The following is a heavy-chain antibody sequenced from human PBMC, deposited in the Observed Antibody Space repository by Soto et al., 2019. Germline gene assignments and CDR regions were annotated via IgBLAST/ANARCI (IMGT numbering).Heavy chain of an antibody. Sequence: QVQLQESGPGLVKPSQTLSLTCTVSGGSISSGGYYWSWIRQHPGKGLEWIGYIYYSGSTYYTPSLKSRVTISVDTANTQFSLKLSSGTAADTAVYYCARVNSSGYGFDYWGQGTLVTVSS. D-gene: IGHD5-18*01. CDR1: GGSISSGGYY. CDR2: IYYSGST. V-gene: IGHV4-31*03. J-gene: IGHJ4*02. CDR3: ARVNSSGYGFDY.